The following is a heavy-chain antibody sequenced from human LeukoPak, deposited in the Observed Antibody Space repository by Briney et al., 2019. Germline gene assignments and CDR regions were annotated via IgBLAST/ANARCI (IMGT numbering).Heavy chain of an antibody. V-gene: IGHV3-53*05. CDR2: IYSGGST. Sequence: GGSLRLSCAASGFTVSTNYMSWVRQAPGKGLEWVSVIYSGGSTYYADSVKGRFTISRDNSKNTLYLQMNRLRAEDTAVYYCARGYSYGSPAFDIWGQGTMVTVSS. CDR3: ARGYSYGSPAFDI. CDR1: GFTVSTNY. J-gene: IGHJ3*02. D-gene: IGHD5-18*01.